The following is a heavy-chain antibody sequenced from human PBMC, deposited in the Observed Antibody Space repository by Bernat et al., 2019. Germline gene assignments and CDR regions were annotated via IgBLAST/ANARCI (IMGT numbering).Heavy chain of an antibody. D-gene: IGHD6-19*01. CDR3: AREGVEAVTGKGPLGY. CDR1: GFTVNSNY. J-gene: IGHJ4*02. V-gene: IGHV3-53*01. Sequence: EVQLVESGGGLIQPGGSLRVSCAASGFTVNSNYMSWVRQAPGKGLEWVSVIYSGGSKYYADSVKGRFTISRDNSKNTLYLQMNSLRAEDTAVYYCAREGVEAVTGKGPLGYWGQGTLVTVSS. CDR2: IYSGGSK.